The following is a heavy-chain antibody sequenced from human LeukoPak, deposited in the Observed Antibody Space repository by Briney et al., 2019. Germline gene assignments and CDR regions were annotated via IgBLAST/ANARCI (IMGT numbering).Heavy chain of an antibody. CDR3: ARRVYNRGLYDLGAFDL. D-gene: IGHD2-8*01. J-gene: IGHJ3*01. CDR1: GGSFSGYY. V-gene: IGHV4-34*01. Sequence: SETLSFTCAVYGGSFSGYYWSWIRQPPGKGLEWIGEINHSGSTNYNPSLKSRVTISFATSKNQFSLNLRSVTATDTAVYYCARRVYNRGLYDLGAFDLWGQGTMVTVSS. CDR2: INHSGST.